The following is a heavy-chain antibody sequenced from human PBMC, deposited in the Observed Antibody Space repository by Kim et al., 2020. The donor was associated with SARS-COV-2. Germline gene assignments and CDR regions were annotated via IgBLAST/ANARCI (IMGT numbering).Heavy chain of an antibody. CDR2: IYYSGST. Sequence: SETLSLTCTVSGGSVSSGSYYWSWIRQPPGKGLEWIGFIYYSGSTNYNPSLKSRVTISVDTSKNQFSLKLSSVTAADTAVYYCASINWNWDYYYGMDVWGQGTTVTVSS. CDR1: GGSVSSGSYY. D-gene: IGHD1-1*01. J-gene: IGHJ6*02. CDR3: ASINWNWDYYYGMDV. V-gene: IGHV4-61*01.